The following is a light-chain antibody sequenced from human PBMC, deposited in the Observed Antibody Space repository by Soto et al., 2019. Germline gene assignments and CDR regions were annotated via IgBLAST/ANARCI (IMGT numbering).Light chain of an antibody. CDR2: DTS. CDR1: TGAVTSGHY. V-gene: IGLV7-46*01. J-gene: IGLJ2*01. Sequence: QAVVTQEPSLTVSPGGTVTLTCGSSTGAVTSGHYPYWFQQKPGQAPRTLISDTSTKHSWTPARFSGSLLGGKAALALSGAQPEDEAEYYCLLSSRGARLVFGGGTKRTVL. CDR3: LLSSRGARLV.